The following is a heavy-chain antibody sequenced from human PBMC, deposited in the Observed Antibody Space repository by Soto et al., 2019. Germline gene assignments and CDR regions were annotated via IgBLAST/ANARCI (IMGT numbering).Heavy chain of an antibody. CDR1: GCTFTVYY. D-gene: IGHD1-26*01. V-gene: IGHV1-46*01. Sequence: ASVKVSCKASGCTFTVYYMHWVRQAPGRGLEWMGFINPSGGSTTYSQKFQGRVTMTRDTSTSTVYLDLSSLRSEDTAMYYCARGSSVGFDYWGQGTLVTVSS. J-gene: IGHJ4*02. CDR3: ARGSSVGFDY. CDR2: INPSGGST.